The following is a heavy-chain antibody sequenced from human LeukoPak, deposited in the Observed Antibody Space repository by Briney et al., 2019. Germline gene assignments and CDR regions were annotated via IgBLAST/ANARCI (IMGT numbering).Heavy chain of an antibody. V-gene: IGHV1-69*05. CDR2: IIPVFGTA. J-gene: IGHJ6*03. CDR1: GYTFTSYG. D-gene: IGHD6-6*01. CDR3: ARVREYSSSPLGYYYMDV. Sequence: SVKVSCKASGYTFTSYGISWVRQAPGQGLEWMGGIIPVFGTANYAQKFQGRVTITTDESTSTAYMELSSLRSEDTAVYYCARVREYSSSPLGYYYMDVWGKGTTVTVSS.